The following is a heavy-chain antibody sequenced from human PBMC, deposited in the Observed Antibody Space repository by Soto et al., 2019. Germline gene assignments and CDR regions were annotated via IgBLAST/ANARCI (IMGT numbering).Heavy chain of an antibody. CDR1: GYSFSSYS. CDR3: VRERGGFEYFDY. V-gene: IGHV1-18*01. Sequence: QVQLVQSGPEVKKPGASVKVSCKASGYSFSSYSITWVRQAPGQGLEWMGWISAYSGNTHFAQNFQDRVILTTDTSTNTAYMELRSLKSDDTAIYYFVRERGGFEYFDYWGQGTQVTVSS. CDR2: ISAYSGNT. J-gene: IGHJ4*02. D-gene: IGHD5-12*01.